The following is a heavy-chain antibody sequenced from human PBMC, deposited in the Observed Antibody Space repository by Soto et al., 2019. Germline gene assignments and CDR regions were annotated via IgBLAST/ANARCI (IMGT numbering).Heavy chain of an antibody. Sequence: QITLKESGPTLVKPTQTLTLTCTFSGFSLSSTRVAVAWIRQPPGKALEWLALIYWDDDKRYSPFLKSRRTITKDTSKNQVVLTMTNMDPVDTATYYCAHSVVAGLGYYFDYWGQGTLVTVSS. CDR3: AHSVVAGLGYYFDY. D-gene: IGHD6-19*01. CDR1: GFSLSSTRVA. CDR2: IYWDDDK. V-gene: IGHV2-5*02. J-gene: IGHJ4*02.